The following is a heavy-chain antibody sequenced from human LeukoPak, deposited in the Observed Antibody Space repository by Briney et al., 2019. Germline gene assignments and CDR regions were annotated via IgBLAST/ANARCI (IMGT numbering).Heavy chain of an antibody. CDR3: ARVRPRIVVVVAATDYSRMDV. V-gene: IGHV3-7*04. J-gene: IGHJ6*04. CDR1: GFTFSSYW. CDR2: IKQDGSEK. D-gene: IGHD2-15*01. Sequence: PGGSLRLPCAASGFTFSSYWMSWVRQAPGKGLEWVANIKQDGSEKYYVDSVKGRFTNSRDNAKNSLYLQMNSLRAEDTAVYYCARVRPRIVVVVAATDYSRMDVWGKGTTVTVSS.